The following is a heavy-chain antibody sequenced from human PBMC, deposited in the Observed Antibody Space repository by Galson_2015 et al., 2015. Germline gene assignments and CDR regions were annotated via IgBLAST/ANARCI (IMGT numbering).Heavy chain of an antibody. CDR1: GSSISSGYY. J-gene: IGHJ5*02. V-gene: IGHV4-38-2*02. CDR2: IYHSGST. D-gene: IGHD3-3*01. Sequence: SEPLSLTCAVSGSSISSGYYWGWIRQPPGKGLEWIGSIYHSGSTYYNPSLKSRVTISVDTSKNQFSLKLSSVTAADTAVYYCGRDRRSVFGRNWFDPWGQGTLVTVSS. CDR3: GRDRRSVFGRNWFDP.